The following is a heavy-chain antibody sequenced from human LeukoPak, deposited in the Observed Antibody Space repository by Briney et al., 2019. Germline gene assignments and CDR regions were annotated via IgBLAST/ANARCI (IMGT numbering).Heavy chain of an antibody. CDR1: GGSISSYY. J-gene: IGHJ4*02. CDR3: ARQRDGYIHEGLPI. Sequence: PSETLSLTCTVSGGSISSYYWSWIRQPPGKGLEWIGYIYYSGSTNYNPSLKSRVTISVDTSKNQFSLKLSSVTAADTAVYYCARQRDGYIHEGLPIWGQGTLVTVSS. V-gene: IGHV4-59*08. CDR2: IYYSGST. D-gene: IGHD5-24*01.